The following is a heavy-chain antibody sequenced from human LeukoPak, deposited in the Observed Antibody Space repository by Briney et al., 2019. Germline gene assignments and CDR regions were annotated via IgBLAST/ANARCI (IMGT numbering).Heavy chain of an antibody. D-gene: IGHD5-18*01. J-gene: IGHJ6*03. CDR3: AKDQGKIRLWLLYYMDV. V-gene: IGHV3-23*01. Sequence: GGSLRLSCAASGFTFSSYAMSWVRQAPGKGLEWVSAISGSGGSTYYADSVKGRFAISRDNSKNTLYLQMNSLRAEDTAVYYCAKDQGKIRLWLLYYMDVWGKGTTVTVSS. CDR2: ISGSGGST. CDR1: GFTFSSYA.